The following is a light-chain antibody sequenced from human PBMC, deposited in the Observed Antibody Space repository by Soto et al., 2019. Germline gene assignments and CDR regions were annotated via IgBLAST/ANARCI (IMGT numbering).Light chain of an antibody. J-gene: IGKJ4*01. CDR1: QSVSSNY. CDR2: GAS. V-gene: IGKV3-20*01. CDR3: QQYGSSPLT. Sequence: EIVMTQSPVTLSVSPGERATLSCRASQSVSSNYLAWYQQKPGQAPRFLIYGASSRATGIPDRFSGSGSGTDFTLTISRLEPEDFAVYYCQQYGSSPLTFGGGTKVDIK.